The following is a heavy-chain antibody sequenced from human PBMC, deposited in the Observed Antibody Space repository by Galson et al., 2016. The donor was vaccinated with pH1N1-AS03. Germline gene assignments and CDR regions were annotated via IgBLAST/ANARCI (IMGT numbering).Heavy chain of an antibody. CDR3: VKETGFSGTRYPFHQ. V-gene: IGHV3-30-3*01. D-gene: IGHD2-2*01. Sequence: SLRLYCAASGFIFSDYAMHWVRQAPGKGLEWVAFVSYDTARQQSADSVKGRFTISKDRPRNMLYLEMNNLRVEDTAVYYCVKETGFSGTRYPFHQWGQGTRVRVSA. J-gene: IGHJ1*01. CDR1: GFIFSDYA. CDR2: VSYDTARQ.